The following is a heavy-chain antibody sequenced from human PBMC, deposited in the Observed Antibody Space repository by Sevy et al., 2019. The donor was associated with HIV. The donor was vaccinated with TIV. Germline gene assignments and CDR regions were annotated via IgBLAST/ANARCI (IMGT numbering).Heavy chain of an antibody. CDR2: ISSSSSYI. V-gene: IGHV3-21*01. D-gene: IGHD3-3*01. J-gene: IGHJ6*03. Sequence: GGYLRLSCAASGFTFSSYSMNWVRQAPGKGLEWVSSISSSSSYIYYADSVKGRFTISRDNAKNSLYLQMNSLRAEDTAVYYCARVSLDFWSGYSPLDYYYYYMDVWGKGTTVIVSS. CDR1: GFTFSSYS. CDR3: ARVSLDFWSGYSPLDYYYYYMDV.